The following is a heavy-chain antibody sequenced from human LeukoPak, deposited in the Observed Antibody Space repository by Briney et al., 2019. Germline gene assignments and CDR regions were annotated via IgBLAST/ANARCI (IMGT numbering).Heavy chain of an antibody. CDR1: GGSTSSYY. V-gene: IGHV4-59*01. Sequence: SETLSLTCTVSGGSTSSYYWSWIRQPPGKGLEWIGYIYYSGSTNYTPSLKSRVTISVDTSKNQFSLKLSSVTAADTAVYYCATPSLGYCSSTSCYDWYFDLWGRGTLVTVSS. J-gene: IGHJ2*01. CDR2: IYYSGST. D-gene: IGHD2-2*01. CDR3: ATPSLGYCSSTSCYDWYFDL.